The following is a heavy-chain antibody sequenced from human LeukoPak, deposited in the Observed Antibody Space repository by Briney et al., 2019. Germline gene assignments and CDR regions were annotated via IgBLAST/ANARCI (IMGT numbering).Heavy chain of an antibody. Sequence: GGSLRLSCAASGITFGNNWMHWVRQGPGKGLVWISRINSDGGSAIYADSVKGRFTVSRDNAKNTLYLQMNSLRAEDTAVYYCARDVPHNWFDTWGQGTLVTVSS. CDR1: GITFGNNW. J-gene: IGHJ5*02. CDR2: INSDGGSA. V-gene: IGHV3-74*01. CDR3: ARDVPHNWFDT.